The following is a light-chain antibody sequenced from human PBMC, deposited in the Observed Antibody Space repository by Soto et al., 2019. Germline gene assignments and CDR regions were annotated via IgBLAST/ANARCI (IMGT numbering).Light chain of an antibody. CDR3: QQYGSSPPT. CDR1: QSVYNN. Sequence: EIVMTQSPATLSVSPGERATLSCRASQSVYNNLAWYQQKPGQAPRLLIYGASTRATGIPARFSGSGSGTEFTLTISSLQSEDFAVFYCQQYGSSPPTVGQGTKVDIK. J-gene: IGKJ2*01. CDR2: GAS. V-gene: IGKV3-15*01.